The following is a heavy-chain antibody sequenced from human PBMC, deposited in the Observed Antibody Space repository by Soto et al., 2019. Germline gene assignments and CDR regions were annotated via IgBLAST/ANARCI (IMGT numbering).Heavy chain of an antibody. Sequence: QVQLQESGPGLVKPSETRSLTSTVSGASISSYYWSWIRQPPGKGLEWIGYIYYSGSTNYNPSLKSQVTISVDTTKNKFSLKMSSVTAADTAVDYSQARPIVVGLIDSWCQGTLVTVSS. CDR3: QARPIVVGLIDS. D-gene: IGHD2-21*01. J-gene: IGHJ4*02. CDR1: GASISSYY. CDR2: IYYSGST. V-gene: IGHV4-59*01.